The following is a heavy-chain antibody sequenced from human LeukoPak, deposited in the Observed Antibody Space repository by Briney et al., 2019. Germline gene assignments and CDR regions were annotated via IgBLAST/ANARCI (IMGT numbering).Heavy chain of an antibody. Sequence: ASVKVSCKASGYTFTSYYMHWVRQAPGQGLEWMGIINPSGGSTSYAQKFQGRVTMTRDTSTSTVYMELSSLRSEDTAVYYCAREHKRGYSYGLDFDYWGQGTLVTVSS. CDR1: GYTFTSYY. V-gene: IGHV1-46*01. CDR2: INPSGGST. D-gene: IGHD5-18*01. J-gene: IGHJ4*02. CDR3: AREHKRGYSYGLDFDY.